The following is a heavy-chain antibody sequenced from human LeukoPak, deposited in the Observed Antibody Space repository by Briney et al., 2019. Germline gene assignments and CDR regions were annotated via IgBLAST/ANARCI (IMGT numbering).Heavy chain of an antibody. D-gene: IGHD3-16*02. J-gene: IGHJ4*02. Sequence: PGRSLRLSCAASGFTFSSYAMRWVRQAPGKGLEWVAVISYDGSNKYYADSVKGRFTISRDNSKNTLYLQMNSLRAEDTAVYYCAREGDYVWGSYRPFDYWGQGTLVTVSS. CDR1: GFTFSSYA. V-gene: IGHV3-30-3*01. CDR3: AREGDYVWGSYRPFDY. CDR2: ISYDGSNK.